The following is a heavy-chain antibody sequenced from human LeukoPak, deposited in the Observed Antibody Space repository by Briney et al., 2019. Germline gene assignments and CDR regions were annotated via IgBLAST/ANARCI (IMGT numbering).Heavy chain of an antibody. J-gene: IGHJ4*02. D-gene: IGHD4-17*01. CDR2: ISGYNGNT. V-gene: IGHV1-18*01. Sequence: ASVKVSCKTSGYTFTDYGISWVRQAPGQGPEWLAWISGYNGNTNYAQKIQGRVTMTTDTSTGTAYMEVRSLRSDDTAVYYCARDAATVTTVFDYWGQGTLVTVSS. CDR3: ARDAATVTTVFDY. CDR1: GYTFTDYG.